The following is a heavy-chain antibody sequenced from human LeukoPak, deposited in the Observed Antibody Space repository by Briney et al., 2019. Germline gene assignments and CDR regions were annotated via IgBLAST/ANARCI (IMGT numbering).Heavy chain of an antibody. D-gene: IGHD3-10*01. J-gene: IGHJ4*02. CDR1: GGYFRGYF. V-gene: IGHV4-34*01. CDR2: INHSGST. CDR3: ATMVRGVLVYFDY. Sequence: SEALSTTCAVHGGYFRGYFCSWIRPPPGKGPEWIGEINHSGSTNYNPSLKSRVTISVDTSKNQFSLRLSSVTAADTAVYYCATMVRGVLVYFDYWGQGTLVTVSS.